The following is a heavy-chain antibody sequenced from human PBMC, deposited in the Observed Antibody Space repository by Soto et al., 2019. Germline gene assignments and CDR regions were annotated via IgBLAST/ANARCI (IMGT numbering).Heavy chain of an antibody. V-gene: IGHV2-5*01. CDR2: LYGNGDT. Sequence: QITLKESAPTLVKPTETLTLTCAFSGFSLNSDEVGVGWIRQPPGKALECLALLYGNGDTRFSPSLKSRLTITKDTSENLVVLSLANVDPVDTATYYCAHTGHLVDAFDFWGQGTLVTVSS. D-gene: IGHD1-1*01. CDR1: GFSLNSDEVG. J-gene: IGHJ3*01. CDR3: AHTGHLVDAFDF.